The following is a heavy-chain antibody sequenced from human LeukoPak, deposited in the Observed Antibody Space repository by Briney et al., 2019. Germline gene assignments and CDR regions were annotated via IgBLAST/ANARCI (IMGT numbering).Heavy chain of an antibody. CDR1: GGSINYYY. D-gene: IGHD3-10*01. J-gene: IGHJ4*02. V-gene: IGHV4-59*05. CDR3: ARQTGSGLFSLP. CDR2: IYFSGGT. Sequence: SETLSLTCTVSGGSINYYYWSWIRQPPGKGLEWIGSIYFSGGTYYNASLKSRVTISVDTSKNQFSLKLSSVTAADTAVYYCARQTGSGLFSLPGGQGTLVTVSS.